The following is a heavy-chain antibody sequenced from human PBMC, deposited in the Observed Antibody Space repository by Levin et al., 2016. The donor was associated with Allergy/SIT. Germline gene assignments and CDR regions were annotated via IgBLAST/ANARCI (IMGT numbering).Heavy chain of an antibody. CDR3: ARVTMKDRYCSGGSCYSGWFDP. CDR2: INHSGST. V-gene: IGHV4-34*01. D-gene: IGHD2-15*01. Sequence: WIRQPPGKGLEWIGEINHSGSTNYNPSLKSRVTISVDTSKNQFSLKLSSVTAADTAVYYCARVTMKDRYCSGGSCYSGWFDPWGQGTLVTVSS. J-gene: IGHJ5*02.